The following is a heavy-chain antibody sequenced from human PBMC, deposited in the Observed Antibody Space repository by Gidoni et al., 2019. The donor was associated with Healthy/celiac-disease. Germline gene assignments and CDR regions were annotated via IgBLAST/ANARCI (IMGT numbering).Heavy chain of an antibody. CDR1: GFTFSSYS. CDR3: ARDAGQDSSGYYEAPDAFDI. Sequence: EVQLVESGGGLVQPGGSLRLSCAASGFTFSSYSMNWVRQAPGKGLEWVSYISSSSSTIYYADSVKGRFTISRDNAKNSLYLQMNSLRDEDTAVYYCARDAGQDSSGYYEAPDAFDIWGQGTMVTVSS. J-gene: IGHJ3*02. V-gene: IGHV3-48*02. CDR2: ISSSSSTI. D-gene: IGHD3-22*01.